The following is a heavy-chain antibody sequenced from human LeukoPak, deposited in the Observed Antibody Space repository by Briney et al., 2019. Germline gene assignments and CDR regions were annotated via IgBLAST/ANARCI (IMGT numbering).Heavy chain of an antibody. D-gene: IGHD3-10*01. CDR3: ARLNYYGSGKPEDY. V-gene: IGHV4-34*01. J-gene: IGHJ4*02. CDR2: INHSGST. CDR1: GGSLSAYY. Sequence: SETLSLTCAVYGGSLSAYYWSWIRQPPGKGLEWIGKINHSGSTNYNPSLKSRVTISVDTSKNQFSLKLSSVTAADTAAYYCARLNYYGSGKPEDYWGQGALVTVSS.